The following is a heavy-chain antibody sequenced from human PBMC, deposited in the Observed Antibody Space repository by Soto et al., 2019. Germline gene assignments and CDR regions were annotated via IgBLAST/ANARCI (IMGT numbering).Heavy chain of an antibody. CDR3: AIGSTYSGEFEF. CDR1: GGTFSSYT. CDR2: FVPIVGTT. V-gene: IGHV1-69*01. D-gene: IGHD1-26*01. J-gene: IGHJ4*02. Sequence: VQLVQSGAEVKQPGSSVTVSCKASGGTFSSYTVTWVRQAPGQGLEWMGGFVPIVGTTDYSQNFQGRLTITADESATTGYMELSSLTSDDTARYYCAIGSTYSGEFEFWGQGTLVTVSS.